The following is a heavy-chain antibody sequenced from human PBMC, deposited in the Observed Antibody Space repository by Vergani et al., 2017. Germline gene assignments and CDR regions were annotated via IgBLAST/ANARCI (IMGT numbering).Heavy chain of an antibody. D-gene: IGHD2-15*01. CDR1: GFTFSSYA. Sequence: EVQLVESGGGLVQPGGSLRLSCAASGFTFSSYAMSWVRQAPGKGLEWVSAISGSGGSTYYADSVKGRFTISRDNSKNPLYLQMNSLRAEDTAVYYCAKTPCSGGSCYSLNYFDYWGQGTLVTVSS. CDR2: ISGSGGST. CDR3: AKTPCSGGSCYSLNYFDY. V-gene: IGHV3-23*04. J-gene: IGHJ4*02.